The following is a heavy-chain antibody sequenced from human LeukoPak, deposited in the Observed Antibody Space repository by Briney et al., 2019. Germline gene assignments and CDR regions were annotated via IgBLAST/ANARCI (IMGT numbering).Heavy chain of an antibody. J-gene: IGHJ4*02. CDR3: AKARQGYSGYDSSGYYYPYYFDY. CDR1: GFTFSSYA. V-gene: IGHV3-23*01. D-gene: IGHD3-22*01. Sequence: GGSLRLSCAASGFTFSSYAMSWVRQAPGKGLEWVSAISGSGGSTYYADSVKGRFTISRDNSKNTLYLQMNSLRAEDTAVYYCAKARQGYSGYDSSGYYYPYYFDYWGPGTLVTVSS. CDR2: ISGSGGST.